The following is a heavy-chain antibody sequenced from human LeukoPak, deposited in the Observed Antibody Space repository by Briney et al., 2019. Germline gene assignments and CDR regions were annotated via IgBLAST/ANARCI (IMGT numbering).Heavy chain of an antibody. CDR1: GYTFTSYG. D-gene: IGHD3-10*01. CDR2: ISAYNGNT. Sequence: ASVKVSCKASGYTFTSYGISWVQQAPGQGLEWMGWISAYNGNTNYAQKLQGRVTMTTDTSTSTAYMELRSLRSDDTAVYYCARVEVYYGSGSKGFWFDPWGQGTLVTVSS. J-gene: IGHJ5*02. V-gene: IGHV1-18*01. CDR3: ARVEVYYGSGSKGFWFDP.